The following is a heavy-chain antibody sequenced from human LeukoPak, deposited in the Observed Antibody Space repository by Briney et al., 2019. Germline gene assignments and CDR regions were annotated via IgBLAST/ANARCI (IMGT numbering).Heavy chain of an antibody. CDR2: IKQDGSEK. CDR3: ARLTQGLLRYFDWLLSGNYFDY. V-gene: IGHV3-7*03. CDR1: GFTFSSHW. Sequence: PGGSLRLSCAASGFTFSSHWMSWVRQAPGKGLEWVANIKQDGSEKYYVDSVKGRFAISRDNAKNSLYLQMNSLRAEDTAVYYCARLTQGLLRYFDWLLSGNYFDYWGQGTLVTVSS. J-gene: IGHJ4*02. D-gene: IGHD3-9*01.